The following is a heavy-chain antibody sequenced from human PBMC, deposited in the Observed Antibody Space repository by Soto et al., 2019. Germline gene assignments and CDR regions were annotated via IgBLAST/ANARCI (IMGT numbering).Heavy chain of an antibody. CDR2: TYYRSKWYN. V-gene: IGHV6-1*01. D-gene: IGHD2-2*01. Sequence: SQTLSLTCAISGDSVSSNSATWNWIRQSPSRGLEWLGRTYYRSKWYNEYAVSVKSRITINPDTSKNQFSLQLNSVTPEDTAVYYCARVVPAATYYYYGMDVWGQGTTVTVSS. CDR3: ARVVPAATYYYYGMDV. CDR1: GDSVSSNSAT. J-gene: IGHJ6*02.